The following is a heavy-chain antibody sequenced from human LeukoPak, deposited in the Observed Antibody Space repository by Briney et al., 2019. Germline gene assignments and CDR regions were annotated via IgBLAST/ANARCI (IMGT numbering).Heavy chain of an antibody. D-gene: IGHD6-6*01. V-gene: IGHV6-1*01. Sequence: SRTLSLTCAISGDSVSSNSAAWNWIRQSPSRGLEWLGRTYYRSKWYNDYAVSVKSRITINPDTSKNQFSLQLNSVTPEDTAVYYCAREHYSSSSGYYYYYMDVWGKGTTVTVSS. J-gene: IGHJ6*03. CDR2: TYYRSKWYN. CDR1: GDSVSSNSAA. CDR3: AREHYSSSSGYYYYYMDV.